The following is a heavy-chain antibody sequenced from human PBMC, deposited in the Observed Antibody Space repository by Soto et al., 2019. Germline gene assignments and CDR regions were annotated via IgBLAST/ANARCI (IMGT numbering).Heavy chain of an antibody. Sequence: EVQLVESGGGLVQPGGSLRLSCAASGFTFSRYWIHWVRQAPGKGLVWVSRINSDGSSTSYADSVKGRFTISRDTAKNTLSLQMNSLRAEDTAVYYCATTTLAIHDSYYYGVNVWGHGTTVTVSS. D-gene: IGHD1-1*01. CDR3: ATTTLAIHDSYYYGVNV. CDR2: INSDGSST. CDR1: GFTFSRYW. J-gene: IGHJ6*02. V-gene: IGHV3-74*01.